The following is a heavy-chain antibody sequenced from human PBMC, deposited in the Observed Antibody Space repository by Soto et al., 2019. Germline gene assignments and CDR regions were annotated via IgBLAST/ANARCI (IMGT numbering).Heavy chain of an antibody. CDR2: IIPILGIA. J-gene: IGHJ4*02. CDR3: ARLLYYDSSGYPVDY. V-gene: IGHV1-69*02. D-gene: IGHD3-22*01. Sequence: QVQLVQSGAEVKKPGSSAKVSCKASGGTFSSYISWVRQAPGQGLEWMGRIIPILGIANYAQKFQGRVTITADKSTSTAYMELSSLRSEDTAVYYCARLLYYDSSGYPVDYWGQGTLVTVSS. CDR1: GGTFSSY.